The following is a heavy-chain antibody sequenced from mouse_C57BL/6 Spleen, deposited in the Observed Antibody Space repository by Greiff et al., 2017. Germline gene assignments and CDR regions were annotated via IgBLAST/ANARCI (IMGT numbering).Heavy chain of an antibody. J-gene: IGHJ2*01. V-gene: IGHV1-52*01. CDR3: ARWDTTVVGFDY. Sequence: VQLQQPGAELVRPGSSVKLSCKASGYTFTSYWMHWVKQRPIQGLEWIGNIDPSDSETHYNQKFKDKATLTVDKSSSTAYMQLSSLTSEDSAVYYCARWDTTVVGFDYWGQGTTLTVSS. D-gene: IGHD1-1*01. CDR1: GYTFTSYW. CDR2: IDPSDSET.